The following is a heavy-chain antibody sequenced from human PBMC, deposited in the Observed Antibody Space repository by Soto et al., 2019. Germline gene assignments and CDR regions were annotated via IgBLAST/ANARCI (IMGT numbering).Heavy chain of an antibody. D-gene: IGHD3-22*01. CDR3: ARHRGYYYDSSGYYPDY. CDR1: GFSLSTSGVG. Sequence: QITLKESGPTLVKPTQTLTLTCTFSGFSLSTSGVGVGWIRQPPGKALEWLALIYWDDDKRYSPSLKSRLTITKDTSKNQVVLTMTNMDPVDTATYSCARHRGYYYDSSGYYPDYWGQGTLVTVSS. J-gene: IGHJ4*02. V-gene: IGHV2-5*02. CDR2: IYWDDDK.